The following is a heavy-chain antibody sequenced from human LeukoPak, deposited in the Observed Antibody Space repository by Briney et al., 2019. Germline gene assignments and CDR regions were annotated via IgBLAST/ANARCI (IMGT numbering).Heavy chain of an antibody. V-gene: IGHV4-59*01. D-gene: IGHD3-22*01. Sequence: SETLSLTYTVSGCCLSSYYWIWIGQPPGKGLEWIGYIYYTRSTNYNPSLKSRVTISVDTSKNQFSLKLSSVSAAYKVVYFCARQYYDSSGYSTLIDYWGQGTLVTVSS. CDR2: IYYTRST. J-gene: IGHJ4*02. CDR3: ARQYYDSSGYSTLIDY. CDR1: GCCLSSYY.